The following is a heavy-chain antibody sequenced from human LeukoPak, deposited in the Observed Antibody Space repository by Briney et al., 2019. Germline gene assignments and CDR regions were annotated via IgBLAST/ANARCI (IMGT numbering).Heavy chain of an antibody. Sequence: GGSLRLSCAASGFTFKLYWMHWVRQVSGKGPVWVARINDDGSDTVYADSVKGRFTISRDDAKNMVFLQMNSLRGEDTAVYHCVRGGPSTWFWGQGTLVTVSS. CDR1: GFTFKLYW. V-gene: IGHV3-74*01. D-gene: IGHD3-22*01. CDR3: VRGGPSTWF. J-gene: IGHJ4*02. CDR2: INDDGSDT.